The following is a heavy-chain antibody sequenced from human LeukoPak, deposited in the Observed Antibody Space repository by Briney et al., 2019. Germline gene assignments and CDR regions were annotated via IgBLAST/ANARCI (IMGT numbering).Heavy chain of an antibody. CDR2: INHSGST. CDR3: ARGTGYSSLGDAFDI. Sequence: SETLSLTCAVYGGSFSGYYWSWIRQPPGKGLEWIGEINHSGSTNYNPSLNSRVTISVDTSKNHFSLKLSSVTAADTAVYYCARGTGYSSLGDAFDIWGQGTMVTVSS. V-gene: IGHV4-34*01. J-gene: IGHJ3*02. D-gene: IGHD6-13*01. CDR1: GGSFSGYY.